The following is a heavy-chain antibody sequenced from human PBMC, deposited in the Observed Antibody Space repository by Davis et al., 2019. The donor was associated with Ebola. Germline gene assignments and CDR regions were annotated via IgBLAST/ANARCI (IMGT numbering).Heavy chain of an antibody. CDR3: ARPGSGWLYFDY. CDR2: IYHSGST. V-gene: IGHV4-4*02. D-gene: IGHD6-19*01. J-gene: IGHJ4*02. CDR1: GGSISSSNW. Sequence: SETLSLTCTVSGGSISSSNWWSWVRQPPGKGLEWIGEIYHSGSTNYNPSLKSRVTISVDKSKNQFSLKLSSVTAADTAVYYCARPGSGWLYFDYWGQGTLVTVSS.